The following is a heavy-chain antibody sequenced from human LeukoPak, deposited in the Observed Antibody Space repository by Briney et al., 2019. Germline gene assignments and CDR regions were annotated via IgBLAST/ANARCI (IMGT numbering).Heavy chain of an antibody. CDR2: ISAYNGNT. D-gene: IGHD6-13*01. CDR3: ARETYSTGPGIAAAGSSPPGFDY. V-gene: IGHV1-18*01. CDR1: GGTFSSYA. J-gene: IGHJ4*02. Sequence: GSSVKVSCKASGGTFSSYAISWVRQAPGQGLEWMGWISAYNGNTNYAQKLQGRVTMTTDTSTSTAYMELRSLRSDDTAVYYCARETYSTGPGIAAAGSSPPGFDYWGQGTLVTVSS.